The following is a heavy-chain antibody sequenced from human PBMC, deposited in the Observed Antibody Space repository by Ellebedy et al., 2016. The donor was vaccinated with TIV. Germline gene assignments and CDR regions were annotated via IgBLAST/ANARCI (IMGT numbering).Heavy chain of an antibody. J-gene: IGHJ4*02. CDR2: MNPNSGNT. CDR3: AKDRGAIAVAGTFDY. CDR1: GYTFTSYD. D-gene: IGHD6-19*01. V-gene: IGHV1-8*01. Sequence: ASVKVSXXASGYTFTSYDINWVRQATGQGLEWMGWMNPNSGNTGYAQKFQGRVTMTRNTSISTAYMELSSLRSEDTAVYYCAKDRGAIAVAGTFDYWGQGTLVTVSS.